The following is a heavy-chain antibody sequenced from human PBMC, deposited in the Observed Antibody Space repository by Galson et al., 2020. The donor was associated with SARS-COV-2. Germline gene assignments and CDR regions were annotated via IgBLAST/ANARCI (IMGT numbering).Heavy chain of an antibody. CDR2: INPNSGGT. V-gene: IGHV1-2*02. D-gene: IGHD5-18*01. CDR3: ARDGTAMVKNGFDI. J-gene: IGHJ3*02. Sequence: ASVTVSCKASGYTFTGYYMHWVRQAPGQGLEWMGWINPNSGGTNYAQKFQGRVTMTRDTSISIAYMELSRLRSDDTAVYYCARDGTAMVKNGFDIWGQGTMVTVSS. CDR1: GYTFTGYY.